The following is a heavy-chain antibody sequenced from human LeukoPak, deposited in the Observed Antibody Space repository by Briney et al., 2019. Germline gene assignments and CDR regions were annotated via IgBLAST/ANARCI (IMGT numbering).Heavy chain of an antibody. CDR1: GGSISSFY. Sequence: PSETLSLTCTVSGGSISSFYWSWIRQPPGKRLEYIGYISYSGTTSYNPPLKSRVTISLDTSKNQFSLKLTSVTAADTAVYYCARDKGLPQAFDIWGQGTMVTVSS. D-gene: IGHD5/OR15-5a*01. CDR2: ISYSGTT. J-gene: IGHJ3*02. CDR3: ARDKGLPQAFDI. V-gene: IGHV4-59*01.